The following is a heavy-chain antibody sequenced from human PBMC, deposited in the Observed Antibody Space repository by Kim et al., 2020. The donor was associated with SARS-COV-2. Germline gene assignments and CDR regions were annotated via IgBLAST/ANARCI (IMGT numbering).Heavy chain of an antibody. Sequence: SETLSLTCAVYGGSFSGYYWSWIRQPPGKGLEWIGEINHSGSTNYNPSLKSRVTISVDTSKNQFSLKLSSVTAADTAVYYCARGGEWELPRYGMDVWGQGTTVTVSS. J-gene: IGHJ6*02. CDR3: ARGGEWELPRYGMDV. CDR2: INHSGST. D-gene: IGHD1-26*01. CDR1: GGSFSGYY. V-gene: IGHV4-34*01.